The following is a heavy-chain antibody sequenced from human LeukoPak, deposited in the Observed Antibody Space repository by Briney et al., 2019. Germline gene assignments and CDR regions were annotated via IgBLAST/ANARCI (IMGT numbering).Heavy chain of an antibody. D-gene: IGHD1-26*01. CDR1: GFTFSSHW. Sequence: GGSLRLSCAASGFTFSSHWMSWVRQAPGKGLEWVANVKKDGSEKYYVDSVKGRFTISRDNAKTSLYLQMNSLRAEDTAVYYCARGGSYSSNAFDIWGQGTMVTVSA. CDR3: ARGGSYSSNAFDI. CDR2: VKKDGSEK. J-gene: IGHJ3*02. V-gene: IGHV3-7*01.